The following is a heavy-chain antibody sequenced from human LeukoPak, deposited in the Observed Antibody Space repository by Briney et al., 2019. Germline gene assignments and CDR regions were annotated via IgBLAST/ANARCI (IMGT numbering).Heavy chain of an antibody. CDR3: ARAKYSSGWYNWFDP. Sequence: PSQTLSLTCTVSGGSISSGSYYWSWIRQPAGKGLEWIGRIYTSGSTNYNPSLKSRVTISVDTSKNQFSLKLSSVTAADTAVSYCARAKYSSGWYNWFDPWGQGTLVTVSS. D-gene: IGHD6-19*01. CDR2: IYTSGST. J-gene: IGHJ5*02. V-gene: IGHV4-61*02. CDR1: GGSISSGSYY.